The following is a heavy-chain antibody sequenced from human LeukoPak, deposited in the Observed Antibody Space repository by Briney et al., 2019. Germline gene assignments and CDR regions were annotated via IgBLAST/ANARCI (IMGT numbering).Heavy chain of an antibody. V-gene: IGHV3-74*01. CDR1: GFTFRDYW. J-gene: IGHJ4*02. D-gene: IGHD3/OR15-3a*01. CDR2: VNGDETSR. CDR3: ARDRAERNWTYHTLFDY. Sequence: PGGSLRLSCTASGFTFRDYWMHWIRQTPREGLVWVSRVNGDETSRAYADSVEGRFTLSRDNAKNTLYLQIDSLRAEDSAIYYCARDRAERNWTYHTLFDYWGQGTPVTVSS.